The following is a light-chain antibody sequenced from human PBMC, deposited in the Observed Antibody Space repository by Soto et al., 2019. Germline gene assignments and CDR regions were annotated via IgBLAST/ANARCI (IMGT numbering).Light chain of an antibody. CDR3: SSYTGSSTLVV. CDR1: SSDVGGYNS. CDR2: DVS. V-gene: IGLV2-14*01. J-gene: IGLJ2*01. Sequence: QSALTQPASVSGSPGQSITISCTGTSSDVGGYNSVSWYQQHPGKAPKLMIYDVSNRPSGVSNRFSGSKSGNTASLTISGLQAEDEADYYCSSYTGSSTLVVFGGGTKVTVL.